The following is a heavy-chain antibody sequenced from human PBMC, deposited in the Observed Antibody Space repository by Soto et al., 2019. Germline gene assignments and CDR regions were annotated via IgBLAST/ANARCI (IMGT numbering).Heavy chain of an antibody. V-gene: IGHV1-3*01. J-gene: IGHJ6*03. CDR1: GYNFSSHD. CDR2: INAGNGNT. CDR3: ARDSFYCGGRYCYHYSFYMDV. D-gene: IGHD2-21*01. Sequence: QVHRVQAGAEVRKPGASVQVSCKASGYNFSSHDIHWVRQAPGQGLEWMGWINAGNGNTRYSQKFQDRITITRDASASTAYMELSSLRSEDTAIYYCARDSFYCGGRYCYHYSFYMDVWGKGTTVTVSS.